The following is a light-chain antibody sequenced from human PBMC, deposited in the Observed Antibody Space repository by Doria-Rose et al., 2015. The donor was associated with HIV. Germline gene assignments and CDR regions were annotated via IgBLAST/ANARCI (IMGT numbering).Light chain of an antibody. CDR1: NTGSRP. CDR3: QVSDSGREWGV. J-gene: IGLJ1*01. CDR2: DDD. Sequence: LTQPPPVTVAPGQTARITCGWNNTGSRPVHWYHQSHGQDPLLVVYDDDSRPSGISGRFSGSNSGNTATLTISWVEAGDEADYYCQVSDSGREWGVFGSGTKVTVL. V-gene: IGLV3-21*02.